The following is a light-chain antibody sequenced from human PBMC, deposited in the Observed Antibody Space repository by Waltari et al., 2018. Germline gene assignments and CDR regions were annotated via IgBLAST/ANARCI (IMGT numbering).Light chain of an antibody. J-gene: IGLJ1*01. CDR1: SSDVGSSNL. Sequence: QSALTQPASVSGSPGQSITISCTGSSSDVGSSNLVSWYLQHPGKAPKLIIYEVTKLPSGVSNGFAGSKSGNTAFLTISGLQAEDEADYCYSYAGGRVFGTGTKVTVL. CDR2: EVT. CDR3: YSYAGGRV. V-gene: IGLV2-23*02.